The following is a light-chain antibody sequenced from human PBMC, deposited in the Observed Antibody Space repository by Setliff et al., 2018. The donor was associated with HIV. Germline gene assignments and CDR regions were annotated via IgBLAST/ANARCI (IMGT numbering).Light chain of an antibody. CDR3: CSYTSTSARV. J-gene: IGLJ1*01. Sequence: QSALTQPASESGSPGQSITISCTGTSSDVGGYDYVSWYQLHPGKTPKLMIFEVSNRPSGVAYRFSGSKSGNTASLTISALRPEDEGDYFCCSYTSTSARVFGTGTKGTVL. CDR1: SSDVGGYDY. V-gene: IGLV2-14*01. CDR2: EVS.